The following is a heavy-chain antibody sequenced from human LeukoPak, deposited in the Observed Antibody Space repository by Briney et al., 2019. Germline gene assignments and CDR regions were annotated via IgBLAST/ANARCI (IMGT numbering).Heavy chain of an antibody. CDR1: GFTYSSYW. CDR2: IKKDGSEK. CDR3: ARWAIVVAGMIDY. Sequence: GGSLRLSCAASGFTYSSYWMSWVRQAPGKGLEWVANIKKDGSEKYYVDSVKGRFTISRDNAKNSLYLQMNSLRAEDTAVYYCARWAIVVAGMIDYWGQGTLVTVSS. D-gene: IGHD6-13*01. J-gene: IGHJ4*02. V-gene: IGHV3-7*01.